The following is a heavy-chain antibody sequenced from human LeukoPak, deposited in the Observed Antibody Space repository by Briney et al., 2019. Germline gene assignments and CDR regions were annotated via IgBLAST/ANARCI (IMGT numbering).Heavy chain of an antibody. D-gene: IGHD3-22*01. CDR2: IWYDGSNK. CDR3: AKARGRYDSSGYFFDY. CDR1: GFTFSSYG. J-gene: IGHJ4*02. Sequence: GRSLRLSCAASGFTFSSYGMHWVRQAPGKGLEWVAVIWYDGSNKYYADSVKGRFTISRDNSKNTLYLQMNSLRAEDTAVYYCAKARGRYDSSGYFFDYWGQGTLVTVSS. V-gene: IGHV3-33*06.